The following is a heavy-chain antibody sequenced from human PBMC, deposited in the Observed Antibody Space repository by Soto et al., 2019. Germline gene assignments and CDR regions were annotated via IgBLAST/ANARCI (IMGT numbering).Heavy chain of an antibody. Sequence: QITLKESGPPLVKPTQTLTLTCTFSGFSLSTSRVGVGWIRQPPGKALEWLALISWDDDKRYSPSLKSRLTITKDTSKNQVVLTMTNTDPVDTATYYCVHTSGSGNSACFDYWGQGTLVTVSS. CDR3: VHTSGSGNSACFDY. J-gene: IGHJ4*02. D-gene: IGHD3-10*01. CDR1: GFSLSTSRVG. CDR2: ISWDDDK. V-gene: IGHV2-5*02.